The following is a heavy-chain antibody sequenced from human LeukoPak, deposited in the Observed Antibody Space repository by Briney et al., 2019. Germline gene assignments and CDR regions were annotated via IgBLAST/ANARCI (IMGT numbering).Heavy chain of an antibody. D-gene: IGHD2-8*01. CDR1: GFTFSSYW. CDR2: IRGDGSRT. J-gene: IGHJ3*01. V-gene: IGHV3-7*01. Sequence: GGSLRLSCVASGFTFSSYWMTWVRQAPGKGLEWVANIRGDGSRTYYVDSAKGRFTISRDNAKNSLYLQLNGLRADDTALYYCARDANYFNNYHYGVFDVWGQGTMVTVSP. CDR3: ARDANYFNNYHYGVFDV.